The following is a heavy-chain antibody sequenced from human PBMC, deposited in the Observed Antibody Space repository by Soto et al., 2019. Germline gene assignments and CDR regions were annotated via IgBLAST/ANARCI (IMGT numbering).Heavy chain of an antibody. CDR1: GYTFTSYG. V-gene: IGHV1-18*01. CDR2: ISAYNGNT. J-gene: IGHJ6*02. CDR3: AREGLYCSGGSCYLYYYYYGMDV. Sequence: ASVKVSCKASGYTFTSYGISWVRQAPGQGLEWMGWISAYNGNTNYAQKLQGRVTMTTDTSTSTAYMELRSLRSDDTAVYYCAREGLYCSGGSCYLYYYYYGMDVWGQGTTVTV. D-gene: IGHD2-15*01.